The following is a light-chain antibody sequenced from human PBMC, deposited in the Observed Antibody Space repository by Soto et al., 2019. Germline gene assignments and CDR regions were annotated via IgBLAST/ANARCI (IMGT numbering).Light chain of an antibody. Sequence: DIVMTQSPDSLAVSLGERASINCRSTQSVLYSSNDKNYLAWYQQKPGQSPKLLIYWASSRESGVPARFSGSGSGTEFTLTISSLQAEDVAVYYCQQYYTTPFTFGPGTIVEIK. V-gene: IGKV4-1*01. CDR3: QQYYTTPFT. CDR2: WAS. J-gene: IGKJ3*01. CDR1: QSVLYSSNDKNY.